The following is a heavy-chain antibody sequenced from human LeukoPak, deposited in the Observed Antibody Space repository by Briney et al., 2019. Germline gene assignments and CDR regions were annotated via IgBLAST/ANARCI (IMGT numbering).Heavy chain of an antibody. CDR1: GFSLSTHEMS. Sequence: EAGPALVKPTQTLTLTCTFSGFSLSTHEMSVSWVRQPPGKALEWLERIDWDDDTIYSATLKTTLTISKDTSKNQVVLTMTNMDPVDTATYYCARRLYGSGSSNAFDIWGHGTMVTVSS. CDR2: IDWDDDT. CDR3: ARRLYGSGSSNAFDI. J-gene: IGHJ3*02. V-gene: IGHV2-70*17. D-gene: IGHD3-10*01.